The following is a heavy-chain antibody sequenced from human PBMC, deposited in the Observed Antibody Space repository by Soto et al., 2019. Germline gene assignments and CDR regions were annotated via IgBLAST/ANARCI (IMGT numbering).Heavy chain of an antibody. CDR1: GGSIYTDGYY. J-gene: IGHJ3*02. CDR2: IYFSGYT. CDR3: ARQTLDSSGNFMRHPDAYDI. D-gene: IGHD3-22*01. Sequence: SETLSLTCTVSGGSIYTDGYYWTWIRQHPGKGLEWIGYIYFSGYTYYNPSLESRIKISLDTSQNQFSLRLSTVTAADTGVYYCARQTLDSSGNFMRHPDAYDIWGQGTMVTVSS. V-gene: IGHV4-31*03.